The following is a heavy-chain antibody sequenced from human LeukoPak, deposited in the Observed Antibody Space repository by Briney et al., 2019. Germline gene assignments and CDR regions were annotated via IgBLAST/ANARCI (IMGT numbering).Heavy chain of an antibody. CDR2: INPNSGGT. CDR3: ARAATDYDFWSGYSTGDY. Sequence: ASVKVSCKASGYTFTGYYMHWVRQAPGQGLEWMGWINPNSGGTNYAQKFQGRVTVTRDTSISTAYMELSRLRSDDTAVYYCARAATDYDFWSGYSTGDYWGQGTLVTVSS. V-gene: IGHV1-2*02. D-gene: IGHD3-3*01. J-gene: IGHJ4*02. CDR1: GYTFTGYY.